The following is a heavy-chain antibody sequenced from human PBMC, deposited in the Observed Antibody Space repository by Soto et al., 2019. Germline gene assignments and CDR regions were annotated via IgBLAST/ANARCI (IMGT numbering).Heavy chain of an antibody. D-gene: IGHD3-22*01. J-gene: IGHJ6*02. V-gene: IGHV3-23*01. CDR2: ISGSGGST. Sequence: GGSLRLSCAASGFTFSSYAMSWVRQAPGKGLEWVSAISGSGGSTYYADSVKGRFTISRDNSKNTLYLQMNSLRAEDTAVYYCAKDRRLYYYDSSGYPFSSPQRNYGMDVWGQGTTVTVSS. CDR1: GFTFSSYA. CDR3: AKDRRLYYYDSSGYPFSSPQRNYGMDV.